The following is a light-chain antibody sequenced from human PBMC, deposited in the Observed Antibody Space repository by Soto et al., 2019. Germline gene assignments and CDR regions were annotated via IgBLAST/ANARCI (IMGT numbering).Light chain of an antibody. CDR3: QQYGSSGFT. J-gene: IGKJ3*01. Sequence: EIVLTQSPGTLSLSPGERATLSCRGSQSVSRSYLAWYQQKPGQAPRLLIYDASNRATGIPARFSGSGSGTDFTLTISRLEPEDFAAYYCQQYGSSGFTFGPGTKVDIK. CDR2: DAS. V-gene: IGKV3-20*01. CDR1: QSVSRSY.